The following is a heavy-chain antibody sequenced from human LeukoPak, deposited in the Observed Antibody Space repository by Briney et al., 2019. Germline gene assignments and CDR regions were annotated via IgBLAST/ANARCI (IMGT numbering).Heavy chain of an antibody. CDR1: GFTFRSYA. CDR2: ISGSGGST. V-gene: IGHV3-23*01. J-gene: IGHJ6*02. CDR3: AKDSHDYGDPRPFDYYYGMDV. D-gene: IGHD4-17*01. Sequence: GGSLRLFCSASGFTFRSYAMSWVRQAPGKGLEWASAISGSGGSTYYADSVKGRFTISRDNSKNTLYLQMNSLRAEDTAVYYCAKDSHDYGDPRPFDYYYGMDVWGQGTTVTVSS.